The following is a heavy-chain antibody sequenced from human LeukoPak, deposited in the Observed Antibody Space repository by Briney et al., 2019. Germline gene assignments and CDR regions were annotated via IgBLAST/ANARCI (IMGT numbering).Heavy chain of an antibody. Sequence: PGGSLRLSCAASGFTFSSYSMNWVRQAPGKGLEWVSSISSSSSYIYYADSVKGRFTISRDNSMNTLYLQMNSLSSEDTAVYYCARADSGYSYSSFYFDYWGQGTLVTVSS. J-gene: IGHJ4*02. D-gene: IGHD5-18*01. CDR1: GFTFSSYS. CDR3: ARADSGYSYSSFYFDY. V-gene: IGHV3-21*01. CDR2: ISSSSSYI.